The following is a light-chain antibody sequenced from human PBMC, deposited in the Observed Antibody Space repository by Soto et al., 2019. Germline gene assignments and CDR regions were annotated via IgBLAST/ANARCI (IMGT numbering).Light chain of an antibody. CDR2: GAS. Sequence: EIVLTQSPGTLSLSPGERATLSCRASQSINSRYLAWYQQKPGQAPRLLIYGASSRATGIPDRFSGSGSGTEFTLTISSLEPEDFAVYYCQQFGSSPGFTFGPGTIVDIK. V-gene: IGKV3-20*01. CDR1: QSINSRY. J-gene: IGKJ3*01. CDR3: QQFGSSPGFT.